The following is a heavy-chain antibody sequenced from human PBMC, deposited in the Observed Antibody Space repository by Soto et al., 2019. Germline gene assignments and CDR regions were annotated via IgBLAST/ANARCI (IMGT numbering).Heavy chain of an antibody. D-gene: IGHD6-13*01. V-gene: IGHV1-69*13. CDR3: ARDRPVYSSSWYRGYGMDV. Sequence: SVKVSCKASGGPFSSYAISWVRQAPGQGLEWMGGIIPIFGTANYAQKFQGRVTITADESTSTAYMELSSLRSEDTAVYYCARDRPVYSSSWYRGYGMDVWGQVTTVTVSS. CDR1: GGPFSSYA. J-gene: IGHJ6*02. CDR2: IIPIFGTA.